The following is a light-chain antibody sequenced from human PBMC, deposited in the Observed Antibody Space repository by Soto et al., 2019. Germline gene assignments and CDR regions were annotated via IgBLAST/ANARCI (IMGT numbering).Light chain of an antibody. J-gene: IGKJ5*01. V-gene: IGKV1-5*03. CDR3: QQYKNWPPIT. CDR1: RNISSW. Sequence: IKMNQSPSTLSASGGDRLTITCRARRNISSWLAWPQLKPGRAPKLLISKASSLQSGVPSRFSGSGSGTEFTLTISSLQSEDFAVYYCQQYKNWPPITFGQGTRLEIK. CDR2: KAS.